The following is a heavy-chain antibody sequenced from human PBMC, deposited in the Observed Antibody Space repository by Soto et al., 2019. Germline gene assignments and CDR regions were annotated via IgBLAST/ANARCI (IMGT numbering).Heavy chain of an antibody. CDR2: ISAYNGNT. V-gene: IGHV1-18*01. D-gene: IGHD2-2*01. J-gene: IGHJ6*02. CDR3: ARSRYCSSTSCPGYYYGMDV. Sequence: WASVKVSCKASGYTFTSYGISWVRQAPGQGLEWMGWISAYNGNTNYAQKLQGRVTMTTDTSTSTAYMELMSLRSDDTAVYYCARSRYCSSTSCPGYYYGMDVWGQGTTVTVSS. CDR1: GYTFTSYG.